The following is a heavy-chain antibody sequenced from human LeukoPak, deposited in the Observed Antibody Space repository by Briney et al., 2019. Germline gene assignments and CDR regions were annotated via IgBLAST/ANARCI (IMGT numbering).Heavy chain of an antibody. V-gene: IGHV1-18*01. CDR3: ARDRDSSGWHVADY. Sequence: ASVKVSCKASGYTFRNYDITWVRQAPGQGLEWMGWISPNNGNTNYAQKFQGRVTKTTDTPTSTAYMEMRSLRSDDTAVYYCARDRDSSGWHVADYWGQGTLVTVSS. D-gene: IGHD6-19*01. CDR2: ISPNNGNT. CDR1: GYTFRNYD. J-gene: IGHJ4*02.